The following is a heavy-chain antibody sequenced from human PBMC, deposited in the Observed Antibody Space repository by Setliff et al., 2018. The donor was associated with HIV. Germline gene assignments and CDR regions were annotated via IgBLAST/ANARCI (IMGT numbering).Heavy chain of an antibody. CDR2: VYTTGTT. CDR1: GDSVNSGSYY. Sequence: PSETLSLTCSVSGDSVNSGSYYWSWIRQAAGKGLEWIGHVYTTGTTTYNPSLKSRVSISVDTSNNQFSLKVFSLTAADTAFYYCAGDLTDSNGVVFYSWGRVILVTVSS. V-gene: IGHV4-61*09. J-gene: IGHJ5*02. CDR3: AGDLTDSNGVVFYS. D-gene: IGHD2-8*01.